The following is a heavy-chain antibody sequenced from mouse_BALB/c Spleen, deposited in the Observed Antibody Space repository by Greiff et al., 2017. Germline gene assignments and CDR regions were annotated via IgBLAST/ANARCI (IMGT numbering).Heavy chain of an antibody. CDR1: GFSLSRYS. J-gene: IGHJ4*01. CDR3: ARNLLITTVVARAMDY. D-gene: IGHD1-1*01. Sequence: QVQLKESGPGLVAPSQSLSITCTVSGFSLSRYSVHWVRQPPGKGLEWLGMIWGGGSTDYNSALKSRLSISKDNSKSQVFLKMNSLQTDDTAMYYCARNLLITTVVARAMDYWGQGTSVTVSS. CDR2: IWGGGST. V-gene: IGHV2-6-4*01.